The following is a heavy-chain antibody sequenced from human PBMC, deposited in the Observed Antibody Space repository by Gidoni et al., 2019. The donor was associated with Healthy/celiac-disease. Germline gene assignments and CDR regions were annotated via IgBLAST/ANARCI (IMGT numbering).Heavy chain of an antibody. J-gene: IGHJ6*02. V-gene: IGHV4-34*01. CDR1: GGSFSGYY. Sequence: QVQLQQWGAGLLKPSETLSLTCAVYGGSFSGYYWSWIRQPPGKGLEWIGEINHSGRTNYNPSRKSRVTISVDTSKNQFSRKLSSVTAADTAVYYCARDCSGGSCYYYYGMDVWGQGTTVTVSS. CDR3: ARDCSGGSCYYYYGMDV. CDR2: INHSGRT. D-gene: IGHD2-15*01.